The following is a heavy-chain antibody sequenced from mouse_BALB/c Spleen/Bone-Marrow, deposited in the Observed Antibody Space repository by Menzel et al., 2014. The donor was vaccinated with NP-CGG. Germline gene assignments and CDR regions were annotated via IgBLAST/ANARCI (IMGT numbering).Heavy chain of an antibody. D-gene: IGHD1-1*01. V-gene: IGHV14-3*02. Sequence: EVQLQQSGAELVKPGASVKLSCTASGFNIKDTYMHWVKQRPEQGLEWIGRIDPANGNTKYDPKFQGKATITADASSNTAYLRLSSLTSEDTAVYYCASYXXGSSGFAYWGQGTLVTVSA. CDR2: IDPANGNT. CDR3: ASYXXGSSGFAY. J-gene: IGHJ3*01. CDR1: GFNIKDTY.